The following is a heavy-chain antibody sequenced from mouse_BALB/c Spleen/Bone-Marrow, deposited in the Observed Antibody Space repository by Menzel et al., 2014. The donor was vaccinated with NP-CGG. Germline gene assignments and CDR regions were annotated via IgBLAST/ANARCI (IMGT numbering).Heavy chain of an antibody. J-gene: IGHJ2*01. Sequence: QVQLQQSGAELVKSGASVKMSCKASGYTFTSYFIHWVKQRPGQGLEWIGWIYPGDGSTNYNEKFKGKTTLTADKSSSTAYMLLSSLTSEDSAIYFCARGAPYYFDYWGQGTTLTVSS. CDR2: IYPGDGST. CDR3: ARGAPYYFDY. CDR1: GYTFTSYF. D-gene: IGHD3-1*01. V-gene: IGHV1S56*01.